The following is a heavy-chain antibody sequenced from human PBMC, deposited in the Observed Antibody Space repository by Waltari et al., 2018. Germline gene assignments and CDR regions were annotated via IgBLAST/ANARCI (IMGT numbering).Heavy chain of an antibody. V-gene: IGHV1-2*02. CDR1: GYTFTGYY. J-gene: IGHJ5*02. CDR3: ARNPYNWNYRNWFDP. D-gene: IGHD1-7*01. CDR2: INPNSGGT. Sequence: QVQLVQSGAEVKKPGASVKVSCKASGYTFTGYYMHWVRQAPGQGLEWMGWINPNSGGTNYAQKFQGRVTMTRDTSISTAYMELSRLRSDDTAVYYCARNPYNWNYRNWFDPWGQGTLVTVSS.